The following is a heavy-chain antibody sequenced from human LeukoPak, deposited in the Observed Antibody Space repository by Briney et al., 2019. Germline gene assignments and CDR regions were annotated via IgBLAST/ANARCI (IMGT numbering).Heavy chain of an antibody. CDR2: IYYSGST. CDR1: GGSISSYY. CDR3: ARGLARGYSYGHFDY. Sequence: SETLSLTCTVSGGSISSYYWSWVRQPPGKGLEWIGYIYYSGSTNYNPSLKSRVTISVDTSKNQSSLKLSSVTAADTAVYYCARGLARGYSYGHFDYWGQGTLVTVSS. D-gene: IGHD5-18*01. V-gene: IGHV4-59*01. J-gene: IGHJ4*02.